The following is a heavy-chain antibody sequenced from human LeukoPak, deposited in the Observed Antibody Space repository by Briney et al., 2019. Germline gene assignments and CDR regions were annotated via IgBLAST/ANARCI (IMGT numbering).Heavy chain of an antibody. CDR1: GGTFSSYA. V-gene: IGHV1-69*04. CDR2: IIPILGLA. J-gene: IGHJ4*02. CDR3: ALYDSSGYPTFDY. Sequence: SVKVSCKASGGTFSSYAISWVRQAPGQGLEWMGRIIPILGLANYAQKFQGRVTITADKSTSTAYMELSSLRSEDTAVYYCALYDSSGYPTFDYWGQGTLVTVSS. D-gene: IGHD3-22*01.